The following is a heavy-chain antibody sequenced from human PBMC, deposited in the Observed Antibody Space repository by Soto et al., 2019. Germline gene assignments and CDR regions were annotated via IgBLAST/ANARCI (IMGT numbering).Heavy chain of an antibody. J-gene: IGHJ4*02. CDR1: GGTFSSYT. CDR2: IIPILGIA. V-gene: IGHV1-69*08. CDR3: ARDHCSGGSCYLDFDY. D-gene: IGHD2-15*01. Sequence: QVQLVQSGAEVKKPASSVKVSCKASGGTFSSYTISWVRQAPGQGLEWMGRIIPILGIANYAQKFQGRVTITADKSTSTAYMELSSLRSEDTAVYYCARDHCSGGSCYLDFDYWGQGTLVTVSS.